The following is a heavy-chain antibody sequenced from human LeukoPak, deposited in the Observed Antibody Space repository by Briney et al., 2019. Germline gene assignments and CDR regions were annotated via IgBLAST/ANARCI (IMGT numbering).Heavy chain of an antibody. Sequence: GGSLRLSCIASGFTLSTSWMSWVRQAPGKGLQWVSQIDGSGGAIYYADSVKGRFTISRDNSKNTLYLQMNSLRAEDTAVYYCAKKSRGSGSYYGDYWGQGILVTVSS. D-gene: IGHD3-10*01. J-gene: IGHJ4*02. CDR2: IDGSGGAI. V-gene: IGHV3-23*01. CDR1: GFTLSTSW. CDR3: AKKSRGSGSYYGDY.